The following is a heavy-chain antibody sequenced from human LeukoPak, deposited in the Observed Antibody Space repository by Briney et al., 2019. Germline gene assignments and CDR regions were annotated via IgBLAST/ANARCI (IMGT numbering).Heavy chain of an antibody. V-gene: IGHV1-3*01. CDR3: ARGLSRYSSSWYGY. J-gene: IGHJ4*02. Sequence: ASVNVSCKASGYTFTSYAMHWVRQAPGQRLEWMGWINAGNGNTKYSQKFQGRVTITRDTSASTAYMELSSLRSEDTAVYYCARGLSRYSSSWYGYWGQGTLVTVSS. D-gene: IGHD6-13*01. CDR1: GYTFTSYA. CDR2: INAGNGNT.